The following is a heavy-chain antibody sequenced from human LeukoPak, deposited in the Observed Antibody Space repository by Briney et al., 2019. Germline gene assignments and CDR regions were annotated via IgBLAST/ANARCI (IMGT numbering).Heavy chain of an antibody. CDR1: GFTFSNYY. Sequence: GGSLRLSCAASGFTFSNYYMSWIRQAPGKGLEWVSYISGSSTYTTYADSVKGRFTISRDNAKNSLYLQLNSLRAEDTAVYYCARDGDRCSSSSCYGPGDNWGQGTLVTVSS. V-gene: IGHV3-11*05. CDR3: ARDGDRCSSSSCYGPGDN. D-gene: IGHD2-2*01. J-gene: IGHJ4*02. CDR2: ISGSSTYT.